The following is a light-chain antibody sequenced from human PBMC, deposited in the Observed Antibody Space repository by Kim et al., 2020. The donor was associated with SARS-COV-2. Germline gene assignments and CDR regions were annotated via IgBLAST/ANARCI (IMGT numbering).Light chain of an antibody. CDR3: QQRNNWPPAVT. Sequence: PGEGAILSCRARQTIGISLGWYQHKLGQAPRLLIYDAAIRAAGIPDRFSGGGSGTDFTLTISSLEPEDFAIYYCQQRNNWPPAVTFGGGTKVDIK. J-gene: IGKJ4*01. CDR2: DAA. CDR1: QTIGIS. V-gene: IGKV3-11*01.